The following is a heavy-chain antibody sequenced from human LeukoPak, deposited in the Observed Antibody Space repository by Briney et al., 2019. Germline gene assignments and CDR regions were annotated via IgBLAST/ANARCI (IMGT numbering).Heavy chain of an antibody. D-gene: IGHD3-10*01. CDR3: ARRTGITMVRGVNYGMDV. CDR1: GGSFSGYY. Sequence: SETLPLTCAVYGGSFSGYYWSWIRQPPGKGLEWIGEINHSGSTNYNPSLKSRVTISVDTSKNQFSLKLSSVTAADTAVYYCARRTGITMVRGVNYGMDVWGQGTTVTVSS. CDR2: INHSGST. J-gene: IGHJ6*02. V-gene: IGHV4-34*01.